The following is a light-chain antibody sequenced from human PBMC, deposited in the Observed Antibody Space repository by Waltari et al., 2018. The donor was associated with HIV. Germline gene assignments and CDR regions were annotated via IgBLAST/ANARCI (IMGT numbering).Light chain of an antibody. CDR3: CSYAGMYTWV. CDR2: DVS. CDR1: SSAVGSSNY. V-gene: IGLV2-11*01. J-gene: IGLJ3*02. Sequence: QSSLTQPRSVSGSPGQSVTISCSGTSSAVGSSNYASWYQQHPGKAPKVMIYDVSKRPSGVPDRFSGSKSGKTASLTISGLQAEDEADYYCCSYAGMYTWVFGGGTKLTVL.